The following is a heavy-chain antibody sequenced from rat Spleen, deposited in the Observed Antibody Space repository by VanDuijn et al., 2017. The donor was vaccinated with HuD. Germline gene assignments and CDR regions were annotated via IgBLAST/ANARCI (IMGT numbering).Heavy chain of an antibody. CDR1: GFSLTSYG. J-gene: IGHJ2*01. V-gene: IGHV2-15*01. D-gene: IGHD1-7*01. CDR2: IWSGGST. Sequence: QVQLKESGPGLVQPSRTLSLTCTVSGFSLTSYGVSWVRQPPGKGLEWIAAIWSGGSTYYNSPLKSRLSISRDTSKSQVFLKMNSLQTEDTAIYFCIRERYGNPASYYFDYWGQGVMVTVSS. CDR3: IRERYGNPASYYFDY.